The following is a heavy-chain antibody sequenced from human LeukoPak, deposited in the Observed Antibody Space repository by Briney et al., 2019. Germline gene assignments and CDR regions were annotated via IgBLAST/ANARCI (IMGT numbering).Heavy chain of an antibody. J-gene: IGHJ4*02. CDR2: IKQDGSEK. Sequence: GGSLRLSWAASGFTFSSYWMSWVRQAPEKGLEWVANIKQDGSEKYYVDSVKGRFTISRDNAKNSLYLQMNSLRAEDTAVYYCARVRGGVWGSYRYDYWGQGTLVTVSS. CDR1: GFTFSSYW. V-gene: IGHV3-7*01. CDR3: ARVRGGVWGSYRYDY. D-gene: IGHD3-16*02.